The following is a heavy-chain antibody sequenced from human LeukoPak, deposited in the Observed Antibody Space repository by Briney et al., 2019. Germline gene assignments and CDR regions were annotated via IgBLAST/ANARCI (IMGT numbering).Heavy chain of an antibody. Sequence: PGGSLRLSCAASGFTFSNYAMSWVRQAPGKGLEWVSSISGSGGNTYYADSVKGRFTISRDNSKNTLFLQMSSLRAEDTAVYYCASFSAWDYWGQGTLVTVSS. CDR2: ISGSGGNT. J-gene: IGHJ4*02. V-gene: IGHV3-23*01. D-gene: IGHD3-10*01. CDR3: ASFSAWDY. CDR1: GFTFSNYA.